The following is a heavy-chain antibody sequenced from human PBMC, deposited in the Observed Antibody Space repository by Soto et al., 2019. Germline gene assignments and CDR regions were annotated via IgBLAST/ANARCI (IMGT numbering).Heavy chain of an antibody. J-gene: IGHJ5*02. CDR2: ILNDGTTT. CDR3: ATWRGGYTYDLDP. CDR1: GFTFSSQW. V-gene: IGHV3-74*01. D-gene: IGHD5-18*01. Sequence: GGSLRLSCTASGFTFSSQWLHWVRQAPGKGLMWISRILNDGTTTNYADSVKGRFTVSRDNAKKTMSLQMNNLRAEDTAVYYCATWRGGYTYDLDPWGQGTPVTVSS.